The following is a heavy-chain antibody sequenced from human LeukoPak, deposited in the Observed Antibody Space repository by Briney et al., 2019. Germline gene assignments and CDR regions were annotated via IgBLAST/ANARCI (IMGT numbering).Heavy chain of an antibody. CDR2: IYTGGST. D-gene: IGHD6-13*01. Sequence: GGSLRLSCAASGFTVSSNFMNWVRQAPGKGLEWVSVIYTGGSTYYADSVKGRFTISRDNSKNTLYLQMNSLRVEDTAVYYCARSPAAGSAAAFDYWGQGTLVTVSS. V-gene: IGHV3-53*01. CDR1: GFTVSSNF. CDR3: ARSPAAGSAAAFDY. J-gene: IGHJ4*02.